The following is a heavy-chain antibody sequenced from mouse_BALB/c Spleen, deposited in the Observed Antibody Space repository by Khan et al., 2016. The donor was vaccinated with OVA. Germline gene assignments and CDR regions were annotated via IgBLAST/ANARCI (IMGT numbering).Heavy chain of an antibody. V-gene: IGHV1S135*01. CDR3: ARGAFGY. Sequence: VQLQQPGPELMKPGASVNISCKASGYSFTSYYIHWVRQSHGKSLEGIGYIDPFNGGTDYNQKFKGKATLTVDKSSSTAYMHLSSLTSEDSAVYYCARGAFGYWGQGTLVTVSA. CDR2: IDPFNGGT. J-gene: IGHJ3*01. CDR1: GYSFTSYY.